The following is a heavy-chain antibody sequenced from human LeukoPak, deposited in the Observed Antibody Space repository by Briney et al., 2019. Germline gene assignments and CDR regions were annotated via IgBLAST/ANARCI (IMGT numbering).Heavy chain of an antibody. CDR2: IRYDGSNT. V-gene: IGHV3-30*02. CDR1: GFTFSNYG. D-gene: IGHD3-22*01. J-gene: IGHJ4*02. CDR3: AKDGAAYYDSGYYFDY. Sequence: GGSLRLSCAASGFTFSNYGMHWVRQAPGKGLEWVAFIRYDGSNTFHADSVKGRFTISRDNSKNTLYLQMSSLRPEDTALYYCAKDGAAYYDSGYYFDYWGQGTLVTVSS.